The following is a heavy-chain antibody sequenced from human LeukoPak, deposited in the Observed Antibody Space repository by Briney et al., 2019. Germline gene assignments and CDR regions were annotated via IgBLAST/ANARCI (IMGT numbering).Heavy chain of an antibody. Sequence: GASVKVSCKASGYTFTGYYMHWVRQAPGQGLEWMGWINPNSGGTNYALKFQGRVTMTRDTSISTAYMELSRLRSDDTAVYYCARENGAYYYYGMDVWGQGTTVTVSS. CDR3: ARENGAYYYYGMDV. CDR1: GYTFTGYY. J-gene: IGHJ6*02. V-gene: IGHV1-2*02. CDR2: INPNSGGT. D-gene: IGHD3-10*01.